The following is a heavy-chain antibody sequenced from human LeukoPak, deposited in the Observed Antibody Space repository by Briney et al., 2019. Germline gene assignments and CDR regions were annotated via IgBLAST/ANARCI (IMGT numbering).Heavy chain of an antibody. J-gene: IGHJ3*02. V-gene: IGHV1-3*01. Sequence: ASVKVSCKASGYTFTSYAMHWVRPAPGQRLEWMGWINSGNGNKKYSQQFQGRVTITRDTYASTDYMYLSRLTAGDTAVYFCVRVPVPAAMGLVVFAMWGQGTMVTVSS. CDR2: INSGNGNK. CDR3: VRVPVPAAMGLVVFAM. CDR1: GYTFTSYA. D-gene: IGHD2-2*01.